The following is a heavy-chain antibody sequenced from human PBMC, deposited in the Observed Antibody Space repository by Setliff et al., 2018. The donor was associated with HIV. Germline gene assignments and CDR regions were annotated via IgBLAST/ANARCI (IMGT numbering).Heavy chain of an antibody. J-gene: IGHJ3*02. D-gene: IGHD3-3*01. CDR2: TYTSGST. CDR3: ARTYNFWSGYYDAFDI. V-gene: IGHV4-61*02. CDR1: GGSISSGSYY. Sequence: PSETLSLTCTVSGGSISSGSYYWSWIRQPAGKGLEWIGRTYTSGSTNYNPSLKSRVTISVDTSKNQFSLKLSSVTAADTAVYYCARTYNFWSGYYDAFDIWGQGTMVTVSS.